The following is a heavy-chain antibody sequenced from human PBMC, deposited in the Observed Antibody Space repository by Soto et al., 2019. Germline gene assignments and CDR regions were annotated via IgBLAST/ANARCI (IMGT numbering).Heavy chain of an antibody. J-gene: IGHJ4*02. Sequence: QVQLVQSGAEVKKPGASVEVSCKASGYTFTDYAMHWVRQAPGQRLEWMGWINAGNGKTKYSQNFQGRVTITRDTTASTTYMELSSMISEDTAVYYCARGRWTQTTADYYLDYWGQGTLVTVSS. D-gene: IGHD1-1*01. CDR3: ARGRWTQTTADYYLDY. CDR1: GYTFTDYA. V-gene: IGHV1-3*01. CDR2: INAGNGKT.